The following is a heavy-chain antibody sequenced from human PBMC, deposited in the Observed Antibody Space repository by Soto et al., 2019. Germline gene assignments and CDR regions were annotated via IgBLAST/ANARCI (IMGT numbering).Heavy chain of an antibody. J-gene: IGHJ6*02. CDR2: IYPGDSDT. Sequence: GESLKISCKGSGYSFTSYWIGWVRQMPGKGLEWMGIIYPGDSDTRYSPSFQGQVTISADKSISTAYLQWSSLKASDTAMYYCARHQLYYDFWSGYYTSVNYYGMDVWGQGTTVTVSS. CDR3: ARHQLYYDFWSGYYTSVNYYGMDV. D-gene: IGHD3-3*01. V-gene: IGHV5-51*01. CDR1: GYSFTSYW.